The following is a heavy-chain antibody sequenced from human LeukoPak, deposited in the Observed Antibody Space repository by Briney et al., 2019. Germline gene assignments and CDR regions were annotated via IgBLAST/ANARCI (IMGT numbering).Heavy chain of an antibody. Sequence: PSETLSLTCTVSGGSISYYYWSWIRQPAGKGLEWIGRIYTSGSTNYNPSLKSRVTISVDTSKNQFSLKLSSVTAADTAVYYCARDDLYGRAFDIWGQGTMVTVSS. CDR3: ARDDLYGRAFDI. V-gene: IGHV4-4*07. D-gene: IGHD3-16*01. CDR2: IYTSGST. CDR1: GGSISYYY. J-gene: IGHJ3*02.